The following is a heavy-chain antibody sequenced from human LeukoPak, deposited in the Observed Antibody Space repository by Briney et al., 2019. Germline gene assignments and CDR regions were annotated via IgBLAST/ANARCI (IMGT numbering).Heavy chain of an antibody. CDR3: ARETYSGSGSYYGVVDY. CDR1: GGTFSSYA. CDR2: IIPIFGTA. V-gene: IGHV1-69*05. J-gene: IGHJ4*02. Sequence: SVKVSCKASGGTFSSYAVSWVRQAPGQGLEWMGRIIPIFGTANYAQKFQGRVTITTDESTSTAYMELSSLRSEDTAVYYCARETYSGSGSYYGVVDYWGQGTLVTVSS. D-gene: IGHD1-26*01.